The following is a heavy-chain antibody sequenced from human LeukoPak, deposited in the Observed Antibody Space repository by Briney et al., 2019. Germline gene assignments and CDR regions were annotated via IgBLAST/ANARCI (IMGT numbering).Heavy chain of an antibody. CDR3: ARIAATHISREYYFDY. CDR2: IIPVFGTA. V-gene: IGHV1-69*06. CDR1: GGTISIYA. D-gene: IGHD6-25*01. Sequence: ASVKVSCKASGGTISIYAITWVRQAPGQGFEWMGGIIPVFGTAKYAQNFQGRVTIIADKSTSTAYMELTSLRSEDTAVYYCARIAATHISREYYFDYWGQGTLVTVSS. J-gene: IGHJ4*02.